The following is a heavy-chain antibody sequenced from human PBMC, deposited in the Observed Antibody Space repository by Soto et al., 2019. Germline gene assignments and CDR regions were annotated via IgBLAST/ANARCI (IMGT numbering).Heavy chain of an antibody. J-gene: IGHJ5*02. CDR3: AKTYYDFWSGYDRPFVNWFDP. CDR1: GFTFSSYA. V-gene: IGHV3-23*01. Sequence: GGSLRLSCAASGFTFSSYAMSWVRQAPGKGLEWVSAISGSGGSTYYADSVKGRFTISRDNSKNTLYLQMNSLRAEDTAVYYCAKTYYDFWSGYDRPFVNWFDPWGQGTLVTVSS. CDR2: ISGSGGST. D-gene: IGHD3-3*01.